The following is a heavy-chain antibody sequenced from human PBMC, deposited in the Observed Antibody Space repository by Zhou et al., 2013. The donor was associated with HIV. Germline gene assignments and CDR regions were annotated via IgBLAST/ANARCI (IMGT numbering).Heavy chain of an antibody. D-gene: IGHD2-21*01. J-gene: IGHJ4*02. CDR2: ISGYNGNT. CDR1: GYTFTNNY. V-gene: IGHV1-18*04. Sequence: QIDLQQSATEVNRPGASVTISCQTSGYTFTNNYIHWVRQAPGQGLEWMGWISGYNGNTNYAQTFQGRLTMTTDTSSSTAYMELRSLRSDDTAVYYCARADGDEGVNTVVALPDYWGQGTLVTVSS. CDR3: ARADGDEGVNTVVALPDY.